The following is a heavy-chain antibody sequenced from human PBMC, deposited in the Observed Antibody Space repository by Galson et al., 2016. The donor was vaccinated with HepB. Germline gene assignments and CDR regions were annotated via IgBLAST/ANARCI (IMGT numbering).Heavy chain of an antibody. CDR1: GFNVSSSY. D-gene: IGHD6-19*01. J-gene: IGHJ4*02. CDR3: ARDEGYSNGWSV. V-gene: IGHV3-53*01. CDR2: IYSGGST. Sequence: SLRLPCAASGFNVSSSYMRWVRQAPGKGLEWVSVIYSGGSTYYADSVKGRFTISRDNSKNTLYLQMNSLKAEDTAVYDWARDEGYSNGWSVCGQGPLVTVSS.